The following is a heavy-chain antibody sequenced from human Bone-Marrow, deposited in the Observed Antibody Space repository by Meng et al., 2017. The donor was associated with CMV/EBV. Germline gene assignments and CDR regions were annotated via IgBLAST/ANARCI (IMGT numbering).Heavy chain of an antibody. CDR1: GDSISTYY. CDR3: ARASGTTNLATDY. D-gene: IGHD1-7*01. CDR2: IYHSGST. J-gene: IGHJ4*02. Sequence: SETLSLTCTVSGDSISTYYWSWIRQTPGKGLEWIGCIYHSGSTNYNPSLKTRVTISVDTSKNQFSLRLTSVTAADTAVYYCARASGTTNLATDYWGQGTLVTVSS. V-gene: IGHV4-59*01.